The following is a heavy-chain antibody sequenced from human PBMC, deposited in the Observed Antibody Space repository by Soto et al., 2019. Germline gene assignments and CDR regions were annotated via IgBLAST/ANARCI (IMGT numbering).Heavy chain of an antibody. D-gene: IGHD3-10*01. J-gene: IGHJ4*02. CDR2: INAGNENT. CDR1: GYTFTLHG. V-gene: IGHV1-3*01. Sequence: QVQLVQSGAEVKKPGASVKVSCKASGYTFTLHGIHRVRQAPGQRLEWMGWINAGNENTRYSQSFQDRVTITRDTSASTAYMELRSLRSEDTAVYYCARATYYSGSGSRYYFDYWGQGTSVTVPS. CDR3: ARATYYSGSGSRYYFDY.